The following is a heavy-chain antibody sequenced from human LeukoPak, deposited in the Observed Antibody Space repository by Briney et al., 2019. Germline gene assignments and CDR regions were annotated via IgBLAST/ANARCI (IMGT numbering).Heavy chain of an antibody. CDR2: INPSGGST. CDR3: ARVSGMVGAEYYFDY. J-gene: IGHJ4*02. D-gene: IGHD2-15*01. Sequence: ASVKVSCKASGYTFTSCYMHWVRQAPGQGLEWMGVINPSGGSTSYAQKFQGRVTMARDTSTSTVYMELSSLRSEDTAVYYCARVSGMVGAEYYFDYWGQGTLVTVSS. CDR1: GYTFTSCY. V-gene: IGHV1-46*01.